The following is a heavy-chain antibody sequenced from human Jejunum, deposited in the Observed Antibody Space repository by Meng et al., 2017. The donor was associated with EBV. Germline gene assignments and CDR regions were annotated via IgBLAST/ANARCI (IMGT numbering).Heavy chain of an antibody. J-gene: IGHJ4*02. CDR3: ARGSSWNRGDY. Sequence: VHLVQSGAEVKTPGASVKVSCKASGYTLTNYALHWVRQAPGQGLEWMGYISAGSGDTKNSQKFQGRVTFTRDTSASTVYMELSSLRSEDTAMYYCARGSSWNRGDYWGQGTLVTVSS. CDR1: GYTLTNYA. V-gene: IGHV1-3*01. CDR2: ISAGSGDT. D-gene: IGHD6-13*01.